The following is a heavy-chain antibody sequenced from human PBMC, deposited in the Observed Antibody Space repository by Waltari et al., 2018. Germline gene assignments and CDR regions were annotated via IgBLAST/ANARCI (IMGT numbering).Heavy chain of an antibody. V-gene: IGHV3-64*01. CDR3: ARDRAFDI. Sequence: EVQLVESGGGLVQPGGSLRLSCAASGFTFSSYAMHWVRQAPGKGLEDGSASSSNGGSTYYANSVKGRFTISRDNSKNTLYLQMGSLRAEDMAVYYCARDRAFDIWGQGTMVTVSS. CDR1: GFTFSSYA. CDR2: SSSNGGST. J-gene: IGHJ3*02.